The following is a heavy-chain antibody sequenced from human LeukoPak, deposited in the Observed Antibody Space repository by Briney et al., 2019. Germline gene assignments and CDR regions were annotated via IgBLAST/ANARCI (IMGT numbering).Heavy chain of an antibody. Sequence: ASVKVSCKASGYTFTSYYMHWVRQAPGQGLEWMGIINPSGGSTSYAQKFRGRATMTRDMSTSTVYMELSSLRSEDTAVYYCARDEGPVKVWSIDYWGQGTLVTVSS. CDR3: ARDEGPVKVWSIDY. J-gene: IGHJ4*02. CDR2: INPSGGST. D-gene: IGHD2-8*02. CDR1: GYTFTSYY. V-gene: IGHV1-46*01.